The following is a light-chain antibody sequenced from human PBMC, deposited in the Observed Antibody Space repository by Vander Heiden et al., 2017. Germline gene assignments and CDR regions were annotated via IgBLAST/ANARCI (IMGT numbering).Light chain of an antibody. CDR3: NSRDSRANALFV. CDR2: GKN. V-gene: IGLV3-19*01. Sequence: SSELTQDPAVSVALGQTVRITCQGDSLRSYYASWYQQKPGPAPILVIYGKNNRPSGIPDRFSGSSSGNTASLTITGTQAVDEADYYCNSRDSRANALFVFGTGTKVTVL. J-gene: IGLJ1*01. CDR1: SLRSYY.